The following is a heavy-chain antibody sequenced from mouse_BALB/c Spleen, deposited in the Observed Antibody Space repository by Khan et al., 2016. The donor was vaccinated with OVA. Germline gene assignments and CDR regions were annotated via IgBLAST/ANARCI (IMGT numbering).Heavy chain of an antibody. CDR3: ARTARIKY. CDR1: GYSITSGYG. V-gene: IGHV3-2*02. J-gene: IGHJ2*01. CDR2: ISYSGST. Sequence: VQLQESGPGLVKPSQSLSLTCTVTGYSITSGYGWNWIRQFPGNKLEWMGYISYSGSTNYNPSLKSRIAITRDTSKNQFFLQLNSVTTEDTATYYCARTARIKYWGQGTTLTVSS. D-gene: IGHD1-2*01.